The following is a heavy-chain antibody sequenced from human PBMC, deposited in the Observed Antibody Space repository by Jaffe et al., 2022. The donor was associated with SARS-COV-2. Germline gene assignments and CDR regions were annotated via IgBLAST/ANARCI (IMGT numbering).Heavy chain of an antibody. CDR1: GYTFTSYD. CDR2: MNPNSGNT. D-gene: IGHD4-17*01. CDR3: ARRSSGSYGDYAAYWYFDL. V-gene: IGHV1-8*01. J-gene: IGHJ2*01. Sequence: QVQLVQSGAEVKKPGASVKVSCKASGYTFTSYDINWVRQATGQGLEWMGWMNPNSGNTGYAQKFQGRVTMTRNTSISTAYMELSSLRSEDTAVYYCARRSSGSYGDYAAYWYFDLWGRGTLVTVSS.